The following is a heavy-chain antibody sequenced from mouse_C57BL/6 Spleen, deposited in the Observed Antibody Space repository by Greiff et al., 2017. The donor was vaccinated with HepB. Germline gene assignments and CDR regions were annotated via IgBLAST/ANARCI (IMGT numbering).Heavy chain of an antibody. CDR2: IHPNSGST. Sequence: QVQLQQPGAELVKPGASVKLSCKASGYTFTSYWMHWVKQRPGQGLEWIGMIHPNSGSTNYNEKFKSNATLTVDKSSSTAYMQLSSLTSEDSAVYYCARNCYDYDRSYFDYWGQGTTLTVSS. V-gene: IGHV1-64*01. D-gene: IGHD2-4*01. J-gene: IGHJ2*01. CDR1: GYTFTSYW. CDR3: ARNCYDYDRSYFDY.